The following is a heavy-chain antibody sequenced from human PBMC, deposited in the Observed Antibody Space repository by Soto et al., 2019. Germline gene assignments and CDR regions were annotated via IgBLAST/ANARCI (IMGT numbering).Heavy chain of an antibody. CDR2: IYYSGST. CDR1: GGSISSSSYY. CDR3: ASAPTGGDYGSIFDF. D-gene: IGHD4-17*01. V-gene: IGHV4-39*07. J-gene: IGHJ4*01. Sequence: SETLSLTCTVSGGSISSSSYYWGWIRQPPGKGLEWIGSIYYSGSTYYNPSLKSRVTISVDTSKSQFSLKLSSVTAADTAVYFCASAPTGGDYGSIFDFWGHGTLVTVSS.